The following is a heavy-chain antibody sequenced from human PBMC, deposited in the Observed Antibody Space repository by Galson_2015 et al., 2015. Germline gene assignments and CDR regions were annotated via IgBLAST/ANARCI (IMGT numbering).Heavy chain of an antibody. CDR2: FSWNSSSI. J-gene: IGHJ3*02. V-gene: IGHV3-9*01. Sequence: SLRLSCAASGFTFDDYAMHWVRQAPGKGLEWVSGFSWNSSSIGYADSVKGRFTISRDNAKNSLYLQMNSLRAEDTALYYCAKDYYGFWSGYDGNAFDIWGQGTMVTVSS. D-gene: IGHD3-3*01. CDR3: AKDYYGFWSGYDGNAFDI. CDR1: GFTFDDYA.